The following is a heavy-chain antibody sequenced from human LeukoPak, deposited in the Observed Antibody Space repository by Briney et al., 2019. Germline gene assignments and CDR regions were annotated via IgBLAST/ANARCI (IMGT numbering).Heavy chain of an antibody. CDR3: AKDTARDYSNYPYYYYYYYMDV. Sequence: PGGSLRLSCAASGFTFSSYWMSWVRQAPGKGLEWVSAISGSGGSTYYADSVKGRFTISRDNSKNTLYLQMNSLRAEDTAVYYCAKDTARDYSNYPYYYYYYYMDVWGKGTTVTISS. CDR1: GFTFSSYW. V-gene: IGHV3-23*01. CDR2: ISGSGGST. D-gene: IGHD4-11*01. J-gene: IGHJ6*03.